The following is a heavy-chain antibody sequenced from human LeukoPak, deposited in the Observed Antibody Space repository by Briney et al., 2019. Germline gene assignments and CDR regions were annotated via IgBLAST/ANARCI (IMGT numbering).Heavy chain of an antibody. D-gene: IGHD6-19*01. V-gene: IGHV4-39*07. J-gene: IGHJ4*02. CDR2: IYYTGST. CDR3: ARDTSGWWSYFDY. CDR1: GDSISSSSYY. Sequence: PSETLSLTCTVSGDSISSSSYYWGWIRQPPGKGLEWIGIIYYTGSTYYSPSLKSRVTISVDTSKNQFSLNLTSVTAADTAVYYCARDTSGWWSYFDYWGQGTLVTVSS.